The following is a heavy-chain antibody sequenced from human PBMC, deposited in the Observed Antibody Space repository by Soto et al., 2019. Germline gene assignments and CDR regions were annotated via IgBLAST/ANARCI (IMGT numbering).Heavy chain of an antibody. V-gene: IGHV1-69*08. J-gene: IGHJ5*02. CDR2: IVPTLRLA. D-gene: IGHD6-19*01. Sequence: QVQLVQSGAEVKKPGSSLKVSCETSGGTSTIYTITWVRQAPGQGLQWMGRIVPTLRLANYAQDLQGRLTLTADTSTSTAHRELSSLTSEATAVYYCATEKDGAGRVGGDTWGQGTVVTVSS. CDR1: GGTSTIYT. CDR3: ATEKDGAGRVGGDT.